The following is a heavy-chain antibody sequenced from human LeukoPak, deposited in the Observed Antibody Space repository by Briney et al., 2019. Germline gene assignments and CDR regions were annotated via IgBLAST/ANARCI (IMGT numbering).Heavy chain of an antibody. D-gene: IGHD3-16*02. CDR2: ISGTGST. J-gene: IGHJ5*02. V-gene: IGHV3-23*01. CDR1: GFSFSSYG. CDR3: AKVSDYAWGRYRYPFDN. Sequence: GGSLRLSCAASGFSFSSYGMSWVRQAPGKGLEWVSGISGTGSTYYADSVKGRFTISRDNSKNTLFLQMNSLRAEDTAVYYCAKVSDYAWGRYRYPFDNWGQGTLVIVSS.